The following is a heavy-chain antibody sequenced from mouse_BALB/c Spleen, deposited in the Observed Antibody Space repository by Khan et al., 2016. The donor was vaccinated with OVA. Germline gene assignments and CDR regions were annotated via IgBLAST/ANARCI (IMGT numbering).Heavy chain of an antibody. J-gene: IGHJ3*01. CDR2: ISTYYGDA. CDR1: GYTFTDYP. V-gene: IGHV1S137*01. CDR3: ARGSGFAY. Sequence: QVQLKQSGAELVRPGVSVKISCKGSGYTFTDYPMHWVKQSHAKSLEWIGVISTYYGDASYNQTFKGKATMTVDKSSSTAYMELARLTSEDSAIYYCARGSGFAYWGQGTLVTVSA.